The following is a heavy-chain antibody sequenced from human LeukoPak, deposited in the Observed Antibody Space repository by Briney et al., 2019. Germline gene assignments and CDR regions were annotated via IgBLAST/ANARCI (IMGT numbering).Heavy chain of an antibody. J-gene: IGHJ3*02. CDR2: ISWNSGSI. D-gene: IGHD6-19*01. CDR1: GFTFDDYA. CDR3: AKGHPNITQWLNGAFDI. V-gene: IGHV3-9*03. Sequence: PGRSLRLYCAASGFTFDDYAMHWVRQAPGKGLEWVSGISWNSGSIGYADSVKGRFTISRDNAKNSLYLQMNSLRAEDMALYYCAKGHPNITQWLNGAFDIWGQGTMVTVSS.